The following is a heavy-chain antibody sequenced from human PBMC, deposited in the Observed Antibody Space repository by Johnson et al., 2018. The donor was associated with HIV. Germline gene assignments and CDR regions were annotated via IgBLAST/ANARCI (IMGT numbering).Heavy chain of an antibody. V-gene: IGHV3-30*02. CDR1: GFTFSSYG. Sequence: QVQLVESGGGVAQPGGSLRLSCVASGFTFSSYGMHWVRQAPGKGLEWVAFIRNDGSKKYYADSVKGRFTISRDNSKNTLSLQMNSLRAEDTAVYYCAREDGDSSSWAGAFVIWGQGTMVTVSS. J-gene: IGHJ3*02. CDR3: AREDGDSSSWAGAFVI. CDR2: IRNDGSKK. D-gene: IGHD6-13*01.